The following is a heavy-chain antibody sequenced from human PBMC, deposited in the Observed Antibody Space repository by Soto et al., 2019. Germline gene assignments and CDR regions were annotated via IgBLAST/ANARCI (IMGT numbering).Heavy chain of an antibody. CDR2: IYYTGSA. V-gene: IGHV4-30-4*01. CDR1: GGSISSGDYY. D-gene: IGHD3-22*01. Sequence: KPSETLSLTCTLSGGSISSGDYYCSWFRQPPGKGLEWIGYIYYTGSAYYNPSLRSRVTMSVDTSKNQFSLKLTSVTAADTAVYYCARDVYDRSGHRYDYWGQGTQVTVSS. CDR3: ARDVYDRSGHRYDY. J-gene: IGHJ4*02.